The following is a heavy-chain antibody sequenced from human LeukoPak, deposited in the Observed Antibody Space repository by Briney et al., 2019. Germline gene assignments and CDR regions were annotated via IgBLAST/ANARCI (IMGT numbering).Heavy chain of an antibody. V-gene: IGHV1-69*04. Sequence: GASVKVSCKASGGTFSSYAISWVRQAPGQGLEWMGRIIPILGIANYAQKFQGRVTITADKSTSTAYMELSSLRSEDTAVYYCARDRGSYYYDSSGYYPFDYWGQGTLVTVSS. CDR1: GGTFSSYA. CDR3: ARDRGSYYYDSSGYYPFDY. CDR2: IIPILGIA. J-gene: IGHJ4*02. D-gene: IGHD3-22*01.